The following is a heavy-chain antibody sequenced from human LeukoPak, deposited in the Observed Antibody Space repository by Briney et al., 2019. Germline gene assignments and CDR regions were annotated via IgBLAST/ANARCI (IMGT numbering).Heavy chain of an antibody. J-gene: IGHJ3*02. CDR2: ISAYNGNT. CDR3: ARDRDWLSHDAFDI. D-gene: IGHD3/OR15-3a*01. Sequence: ASVKVSCKASGYTFTSYGISWVRQAPGQGLEWMGWISAYNGNTNYAQKLQGRVTMTTDTSKSTAYMELRSLRSDDTAVYYCARDRDWLSHDAFDIWGQGTMVTVSS. V-gene: IGHV1-18*04. CDR1: GYTFTSYG.